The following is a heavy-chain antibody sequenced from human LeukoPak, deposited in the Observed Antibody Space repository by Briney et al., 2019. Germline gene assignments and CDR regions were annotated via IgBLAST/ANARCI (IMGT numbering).Heavy chain of an antibody. J-gene: IGHJ4*02. CDR1: GGSISSYY. CDR3: ASERRQDYVYFEH. Sequence: SESLSLTCTVSGGSISSYYWSWIRQPPGKGLEWIVYINYSGSTNYNPSLKSRVTMSVDTSKNQFSLKLSSVTAADTAMYYCASERRQDYVYFEHWGQGSLVTVSS. D-gene: IGHD4-17*01. CDR2: INYSGST. V-gene: IGHV4-59*01.